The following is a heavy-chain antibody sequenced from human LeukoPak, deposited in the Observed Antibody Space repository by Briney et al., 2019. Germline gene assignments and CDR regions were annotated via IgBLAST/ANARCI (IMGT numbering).Heavy chain of an antibody. D-gene: IGHD3-10*01. CDR3: VHAGSGDFDL. CDR1: GFTFSSFA. Sequence: GVSLRLSCAASGFTFSSFAMSWVRQAPGKGLEWVSTISGTFITYHAESVKGRFTISRDNSKNTLHLQMNSLGADDTALYYCVHAGSGDFDLWGRGTLVTVST. J-gene: IGHJ2*01. V-gene: IGHV3-23*01. CDR2: ISGTFIT.